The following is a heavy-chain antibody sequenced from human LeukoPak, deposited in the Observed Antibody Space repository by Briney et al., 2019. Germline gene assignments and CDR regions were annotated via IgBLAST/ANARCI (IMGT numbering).Heavy chain of an antibody. CDR3: ARGKGCRGSGCYFDY. CDR1: GGSISSSSYY. Sequence: SETLSLTCTVSGGSISSSSYYWGWIRQPPGKGLEWIGSIYYSGSTYYNPSLKSRVTISVDTSKNQFSLKLSSVTAADTAVYYCARGKGCRGSGCYFDYWGQGTLVTVSS. V-gene: IGHV4-39*07. D-gene: IGHD6-19*01. J-gene: IGHJ4*02. CDR2: IYYSGST.